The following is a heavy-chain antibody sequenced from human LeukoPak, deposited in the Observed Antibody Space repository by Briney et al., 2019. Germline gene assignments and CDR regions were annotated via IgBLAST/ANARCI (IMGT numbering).Heavy chain of an antibody. D-gene: IGHD5-24*01. J-gene: IGHJ4*02. CDR1: GGTFSSYA. CDR2: IIPIFGTA. CDR3: ATGTATIFTESDY. Sequence: PVKVSCKASGGTFSSYAISWVRQAPGQGLEWMGRIIPIFGTANYAQKFQGKVTITTDESTSTAYMELSSLRSEDTAVYYCATGTATIFTESDYWGQGTLVTVSS. V-gene: IGHV1-69*05.